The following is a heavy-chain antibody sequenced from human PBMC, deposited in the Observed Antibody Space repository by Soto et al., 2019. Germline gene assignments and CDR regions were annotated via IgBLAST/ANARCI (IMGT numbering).Heavy chain of an antibody. CDR1: LLTFSPYW. D-gene: IGHD3-3*01. CDR2: IKEDGSVK. Sequence: PGGSLRLACECFLLTFSPYWMTWVRQAPGKGLEWVASIKEDGSVKNYADSVKGRFTVSRDNVKRAMFLQMTSVRVDDTAVYFCARDVSSEYASILDVWGRGARVTVSS. J-gene: IGHJ4*02. V-gene: IGHV3-7*03. CDR3: ARDVSSEYASILDV.